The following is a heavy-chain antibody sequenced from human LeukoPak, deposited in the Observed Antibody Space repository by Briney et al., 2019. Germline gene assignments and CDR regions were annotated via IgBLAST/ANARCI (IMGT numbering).Heavy chain of an antibody. Sequence: SETLSLTCSVSGYSISSGYYWGWIRQPPGKGLEWIGGIYHSGSSYYNPSLKSRVTISVDTSKNQFSLKLSSVTAADTALYYCARVPTVTFFDYWGQGTLVTVSS. D-gene: IGHD4-17*01. J-gene: IGHJ4*02. V-gene: IGHV4-38-2*02. CDR1: GYSISSGYY. CDR3: ARVPTVTFFDY. CDR2: IYHSGSS.